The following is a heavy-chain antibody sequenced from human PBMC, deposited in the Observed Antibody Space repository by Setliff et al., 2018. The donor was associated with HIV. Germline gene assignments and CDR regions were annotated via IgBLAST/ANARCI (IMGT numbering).Heavy chain of an antibody. CDR2: INTYNGNT. CDR3: ARGGPPRVATLYWFDP. D-gene: IGHD2-15*01. Sequence: ASVKVSCKASGYTFINYGINWLRQAPGQGLEWMGWINTYNGNTKYGQKLQGSVTMTTDTSTSTVYMELRSLTSDDTALYYCARGGPPRVATLYWFDPWGQGTLVTVSS. V-gene: IGHV1-18*04. CDR1: GYTFINYG. J-gene: IGHJ5*02.